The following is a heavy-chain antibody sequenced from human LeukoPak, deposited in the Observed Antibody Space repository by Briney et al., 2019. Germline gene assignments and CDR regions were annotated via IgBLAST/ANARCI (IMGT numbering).Heavy chain of an antibody. CDR1: GGSVSSYY. J-gene: IGHJ4*02. CDR3: AGRNSGYAEY. V-gene: IGHV4-4*08. Sequence: SETLSLTCSVSGGSVSSYYWSWIRQSPGKGLEWIGYIHNSGRTNYNPSLKSRVTGFVDTSKNQVSLRLSSVTAADTAVYYCAGRNSGYAEYWGQGTLVTVSS. CDR2: IHNSGRT. D-gene: IGHD5-12*01.